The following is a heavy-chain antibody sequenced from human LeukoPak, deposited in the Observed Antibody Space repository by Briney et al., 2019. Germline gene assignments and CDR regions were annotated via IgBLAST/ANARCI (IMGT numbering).Heavy chain of an antibody. CDR2: ISSSGSTI. D-gene: IGHD6-19*01. CDR1: GFTFSESY. J-gene: IGHJ4*02. V-gene: IGHV3-11*04. Sequence: GGSLRLSCAASGFTFSESYMSWIRQAPGKGPEWISYISSSGSTIYYADSVKGRFTISRDNAKNSLYVQMNSLRGEDTAVYYCAKESHVSSGWSAYYFDYWGQGTLVTVSS. CDR3: AKESHVSSGWSAYYFDY.